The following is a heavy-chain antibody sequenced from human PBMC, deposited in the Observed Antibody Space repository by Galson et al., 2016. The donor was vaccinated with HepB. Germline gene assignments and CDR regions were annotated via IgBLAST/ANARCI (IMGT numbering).Heavy chain of an antibody. V-gene: IGHV3-23*01. CDR3: AKLNWEDDADRC. D-gene: IGHD7-27*01. Sequence: SLRLSCAFSGLTFKSYPMQWVRQAPGKGLEWVSGIDGFGDNTFYADSVKGRFTISRDNSKNMVYVQMNSLRPEDTAVYYCAKLNWEDDADRCWGQGTQVTVSS. CDR1: GLTFKSYP. J-gene: IGHJ4*02. CDR2: IDGFGDNT.